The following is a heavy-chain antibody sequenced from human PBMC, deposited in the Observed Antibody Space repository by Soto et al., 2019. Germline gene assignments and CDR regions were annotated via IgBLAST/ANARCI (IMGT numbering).Heavy chain of an antibody. CDR2: MNPYNGNT. CDR1: GYSFTNYE. J-gene: IGHJ4*02. Sequence: QVQLVQSGAEVKKPGASVKVSCRASGYSFTNYEITWVRQAPGQGLEWMGWMNPYNGNTAYAQDFVGRVSMTRNTSISTAYLELSSLRPEDTAVYYCERGPGDLGYFDYWGQGALVSVSS. D-gene: IGHD3-10*01. V-gene: IGHV1-8*01. CDR3: ERGPGDLGYFDY.